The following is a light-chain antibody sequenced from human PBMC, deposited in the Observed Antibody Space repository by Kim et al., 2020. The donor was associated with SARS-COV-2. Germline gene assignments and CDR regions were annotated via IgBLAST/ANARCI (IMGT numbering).Light chain of an antibody. CDR3: QQYDTWWT. CDR2: GAS. J-gene: IGKJ1*01. V-gene: IGKV3-15*01. Sequence: EIVMTQSPATLSVSPGERATLSCRASQSVRGNVAWFQQKPGQPPRLLIYGASTRPTNIPARFDGSGSVTEFTLTISSLQSEDFAIYYCQQYDTWWTFGQGTKVDIK. CDR1: QSVRGN.